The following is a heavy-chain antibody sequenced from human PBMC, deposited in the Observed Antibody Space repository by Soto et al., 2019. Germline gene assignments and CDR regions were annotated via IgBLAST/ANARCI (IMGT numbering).Heavy chain of an antibody. V-gene: IGHV3-30-3*01. CDR1: GFTFSSYA. CDR3: ARVVSSSWYYYYDGMDV. D-gene: IGHD6-13*01. CDR2: ISYDGSNK. Sequence: GGSLRLSCAASGFTFSSYAMHWVRQAPGKGLEWVAVISYDGSNKYYADSVKGRFTISRDNSKNTLYLQMNSLRAEDTAVYYCARVVSSSWYYYYDGMDVWGQGTTVTVSS. J-gene: IGHJ6*02.